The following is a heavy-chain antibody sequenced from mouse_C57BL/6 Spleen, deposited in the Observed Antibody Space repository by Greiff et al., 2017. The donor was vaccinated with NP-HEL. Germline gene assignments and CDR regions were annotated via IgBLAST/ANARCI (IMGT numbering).Heavy chain of an antibody. CDR2: IYPRSGNT. D-gene: IGHD1-1*01. J-gene: IGHJ2*01. CDR1: GYTFTSYG. V-gene: IGHV1-81*01. CDR3: ARCLTTVVALDY. Sequence: QVQLQQSGAELARPGASVKLSCKVSGYTFTSYGISWVKQRTGQGLEWIGEIYPRSGNTYYNEKFKGKATLTADKSSSTAYMELRSLTSEDSAVYFCARCLTTVVALDYWGQGTTLTVSS.